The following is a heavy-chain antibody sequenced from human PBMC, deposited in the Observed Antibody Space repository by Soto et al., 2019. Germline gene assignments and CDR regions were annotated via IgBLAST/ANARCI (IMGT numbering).Heavy chain of an antibody. CDR3: ARDRSSSCTRWFDP. J-gene: IGHJ5*02. D-gene: IGHD6-13*01. V-gene: IGHV4-4*07. CDR2: IYTSGST. CDR1: GGSISSYY. Sequence: SETLSLTCTVSGGSISSYYWSWIRQPAGKGLEWIGRIYTSGSTNYHPSLKSRVTMSVDTSKNQFSLKLSSVTAADTAVYYCARDRSSSCTRWFDPWGQGPLVTVSS.